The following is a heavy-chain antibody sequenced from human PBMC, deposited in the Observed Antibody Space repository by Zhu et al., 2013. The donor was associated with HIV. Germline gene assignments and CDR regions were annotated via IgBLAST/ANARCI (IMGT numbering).Heavy chain of an antibody. D-gene: IGHD3-22*01. CDR2: INPNSGGT. J-gene: IGHJ3*02. Sequence: QVQLVQAGAEVKKPGASVKVSCKTSGYTLTDYYIHWVRQAPGQGLEWMGWINPNSGGTKYAQKFQGRVTMTRDTSINTAYMELSRLRSDDTAVYFCARDLRLTAFNYPDGRNYYYAFDIWGQGTIVTVSS. CDR3: ARDLRLTAFNYPDGRNYYYAFDI. V-gene: IGHV1-2*02. CDR1: GYTLTDYY.